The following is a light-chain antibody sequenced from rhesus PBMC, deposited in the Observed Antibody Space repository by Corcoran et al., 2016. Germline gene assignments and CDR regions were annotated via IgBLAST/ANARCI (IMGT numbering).Light chain of an antibody. J-gene: IGKJ4*01. CDR2: AAS. CDR1: QNIYSN. V-gene: IGKV1S12*01. Sequence: DIQMTQSPSALSASVGDRVTISCRASQNIYSNLAWYQQKPGKPPKLLIYAASSLQTGFPSRFSGTGSGTDFTLTISSLQPEDSAAYYCQHYYDNPLTFGGGTKVEIK. CDR3: QHYYDNPLT.